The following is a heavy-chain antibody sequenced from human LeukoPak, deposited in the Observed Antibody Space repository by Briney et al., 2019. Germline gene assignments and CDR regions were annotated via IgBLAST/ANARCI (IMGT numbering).Heavy chain of an antibody. J-gene: IGHJ4*02. CDR1: GYSINRGYY. Sequence: SETLSLTCTVSGYSINRGYYWDWIRQPPGKGLEWIGSIYHSGSTYYNPSLKGRVTISVDTSKNQFSLNLSSVTAADTAIYYCTRQYSVSSTDYWGQGTLVTVSS. D-gene: IGHD6-6*01. V-gene: IGHV4-38-2*02. CDR2: IYHSGST. CDR3: TRQYSVSSTDY.